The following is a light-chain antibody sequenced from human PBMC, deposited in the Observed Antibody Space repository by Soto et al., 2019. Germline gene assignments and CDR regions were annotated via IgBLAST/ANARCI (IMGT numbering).Light chain of an antibody. CDR2: EGT. J-gene: IGLJ2*01. Sequence: QSALTQPASVSGSPGQSITISCTGTSSDVGSYNLVSWYQQHPGKAPKLMIYEGTKRPSGVSNRFSGSKSGNTASLTISGLLAEDEADYYRCSYAGTSTHVVFGGGTKLTVL. V-gene: IGLV2-23*01. CDR1: SSDVGSYNL. CDR3: CSYAGTSTHVV.